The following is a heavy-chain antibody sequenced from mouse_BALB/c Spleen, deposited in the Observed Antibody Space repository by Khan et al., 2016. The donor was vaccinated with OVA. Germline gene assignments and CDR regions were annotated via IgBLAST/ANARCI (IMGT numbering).Heavy chain of an antibody. CDR3: TRIYRSDFDY. Sequence: QLKQSGPELVRPGASVKISCKASGYSFTGYFMNWVMQSHGKSLEWIGRINPHIGETFYNKRFKDKATLTVDESSSTAHMELRSLASEDSAVYYCTRIYRSDFDYWGQGTTLTVSS. CDR1: GYSFTGYF. J-gene: IGHJ2*01. D-gene: IGHD1-1*01. V-gene: IGHV1-20*02. CDR2: INPHIGET.